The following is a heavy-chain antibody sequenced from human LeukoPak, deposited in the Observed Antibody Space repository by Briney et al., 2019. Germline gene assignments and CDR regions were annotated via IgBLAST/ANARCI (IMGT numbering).Heavy chain of an antibody. J-gene: IGHJ4*02. CDR1: GGSISSYY. Sequence: PSETLSLTCTVSGGSISSYYWSWVRQPPGKGVGWIGDIYYSGTTRYNPSLKSRVTISIDTSKNQFSLKLNSLTAADTAVYYCATGGGSSYYFDYWGQGPLVTVSS. CDR3: ATGGGSSYYFDY. V-gene: IGHV4-59*08. CDR2: IYYSGTT. D-gene: IGHD2-15*01.